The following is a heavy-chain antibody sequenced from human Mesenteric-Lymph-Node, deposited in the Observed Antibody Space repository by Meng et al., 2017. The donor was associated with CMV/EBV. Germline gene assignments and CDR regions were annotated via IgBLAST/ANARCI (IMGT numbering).Heavy chain of an antibody. V-gene: IGHV4-59*01. CDR1: GGFISSYQ. D-gene: IGHD3-3*01. CDR3: ARDQRYDFWSRYSQGLFDP. Sequence: SETLSLTCTVSGGFISSYQWSWIRQPPGKGLEWVGYIYHTGSTNYNPSLKSRVTISVDTSKNQFYLNLTSVTAADTAVYYCARDQRYDFWSRYSQGLFDPWGQGTLVTVSS. J-gene: IGHJ5*02. CDR2: IYHTGST.